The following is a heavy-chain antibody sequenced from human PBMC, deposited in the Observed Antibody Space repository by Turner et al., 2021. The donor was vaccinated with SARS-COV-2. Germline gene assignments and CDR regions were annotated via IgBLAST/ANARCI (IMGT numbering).Heavy chain of an antibody. CDR1: GFTFSSYA. CDR3: VRLPDYDILTK. J-gene: IGHJ4*02. CDR2: ISYDGSNK. Sequence: QVQLVESGGGVVQPGRSLRLSCAASGFTFSSYAMHWVRQAPGKGLEWVAVISYDGSNKYYADSVKGRFTISRDNSKNTLYLQMNSLRAEDTAVYYCVRLPDYDILTKWGQGTLVTVSS. V-gene: IGHV3-30-3*01. D-gene: IGHD3-9*01.